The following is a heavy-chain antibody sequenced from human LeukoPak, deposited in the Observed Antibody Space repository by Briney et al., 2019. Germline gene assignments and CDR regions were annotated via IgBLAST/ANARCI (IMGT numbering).Heavy chain of an antibody. CDR1: GFTFSSYG. D-gene: IGHD3-10*01. J-gene: IGHJ6*03. CDR2: IRYDGSNK. V-gene: IGHV3-30*02. CDR3: AKNYGSGTRYYYYMDV. Sequence: GGSLRLSCAASGFTFSSYGMHWVRQAPGKGLEWVAFIRYDGSNKYYADSVKGRFTISRDNSKNTLYLQMNSLRAEDTAVYYCAKNYGSGTRYYYYMDVWGKGTTVTVSS.